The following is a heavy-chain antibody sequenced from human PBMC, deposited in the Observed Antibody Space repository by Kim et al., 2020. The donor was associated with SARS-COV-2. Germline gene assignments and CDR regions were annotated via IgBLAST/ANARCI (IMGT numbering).Heavy chain of an antibody. CDR1: GFTFSSYA. CDR2: ISYDGSNK. D-gene: IGHD3-10*01. V-gene: IGHV3-30*04. Sequence: GGSLRLSCAASGFTFSSYAMHWVRQAPGKGLEWVAVISYDGSNKYYADSVKGRFTISRDNSKNTLYLQMNSLRAEDTAVYYCARDGGAGSGSGSYYGGVYYGMDVWGQGTTVTVSS. CDR3: ARDGGAGSGSGSYYGGVYYGMDV. J-gene: IGHJ6*02.